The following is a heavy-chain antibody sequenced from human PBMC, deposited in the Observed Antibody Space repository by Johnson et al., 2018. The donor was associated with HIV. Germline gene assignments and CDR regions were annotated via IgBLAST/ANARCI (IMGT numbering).Heavy chain of an antibody. D-gene: IGHD3-16*01. CDR2: GSGDST. CDR3: AKDGGS. Sequence: GSGDSTYFADSVKGRFTLSRDNSKNTLFLQMNSLRVEDTAIYYCAKDGGSWGQVTMVTVSS. J-gene: IGHJ3*01. V-gene: IGHV3-23*01.